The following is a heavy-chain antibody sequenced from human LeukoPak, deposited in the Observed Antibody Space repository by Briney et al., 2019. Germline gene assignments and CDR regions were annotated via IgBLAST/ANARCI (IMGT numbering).Heavy chain of an antibody. J-gene: IGHJ4*02. Sequence: PSETLSLTCRVSSGSIRHYYWSWIRQPPGKGLEWLGYIHDTGSTNYNPSLKSRVTMSVDTSKNQFSLNLRSVTTADTAVYYCARGTVGAIGTHFDYWGQGTLVTVSS. CDR2: IHDTGST. V-gene: IGHV4-59*01. CDR3: ARGTVGAIGTHFDY. D-gene: IGHD1-26*01. CDR1: SGSIRHYY.